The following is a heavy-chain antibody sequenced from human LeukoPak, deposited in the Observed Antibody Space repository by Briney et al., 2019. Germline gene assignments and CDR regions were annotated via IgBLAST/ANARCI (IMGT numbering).Heavy chain of an antibody. CDR1: GGSISSGSYY. V-gene: IGHV4-61*02. D-gene: IGHD1-26*01. Sequence: PSETLSLTCTVSGGSISSGSYYWSWIRQPAGKGLEWIGRIYTSGSTNYNPSLKSRGTISVDTAKNQFPLKLSSGTAADTAVDYYARDAVGATTKVFDYWGQGTLVTVSS. CDR2: IYTSGST. CDR3: ARDAVGATTKVFDY. J-gene: IGHJ4*02.